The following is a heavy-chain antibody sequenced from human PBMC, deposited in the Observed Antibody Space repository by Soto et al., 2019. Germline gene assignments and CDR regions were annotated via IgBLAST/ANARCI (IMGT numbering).Heavy chain of an antibody. CDR3: ARTLEAAGTENWFDP. CDR1: GGSISSYY. CDR2: IYSSGST. V-gene: IGHV4-4*07. J-gene: IGHJ5*02. D-gene: IGHD6-13*01. Sequence: SETLSLTCSVSGGSISSYYWSWIRQPAGKGLEWIGRIYSSGSTKYNPSLKSRVIMSVDTSKNQFSLKLYSVTAADTAVYYCARTLEAAGTENWFDPWGQGTLVTVSS.